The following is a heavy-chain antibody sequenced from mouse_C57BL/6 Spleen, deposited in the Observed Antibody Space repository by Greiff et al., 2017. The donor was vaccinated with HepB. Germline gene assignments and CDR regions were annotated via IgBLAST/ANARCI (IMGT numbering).Heavy chain of an antibody. CDR3: ANYYGSSSYAMDY. D-gene: IGHD1-1*01. J-gene: IGHJ4*01. CDR2: ISYDGSN. Sequence: ESGPGLVKPSQSLSLTCSVTGYSITSGYYWNWIRQFPGNKLEWMGYISYDGSNNYNPSLKNRISITRDTSKNQFFLKLNSVTTEDTATYYCANYYGSSSYAMDYWGQGTSVTVSS. V-gene: IGHV3-6*01. CDR1: GYSITSGYY.